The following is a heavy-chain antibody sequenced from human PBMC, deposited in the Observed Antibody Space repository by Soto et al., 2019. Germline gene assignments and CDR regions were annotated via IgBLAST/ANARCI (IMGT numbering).Heavy chain of an antibody. J-gene: IGHJ4*02. V-gene: IGHV4-61*01. Sequence: SGTLSLTCTVSGGSVSSGSYYWSWIRQPPGKGLEWIGYIYYSGSTNYNPSLKSRVTISVDTSKNQFSLKLSSVTAADTAVYYCASDPNYYDSSGYFGYWGQGTLVTVSS. CDR2: IYYSGST. D-gene: IGHD3-22*01. CDR3: ASDPNYYDSSGYFGY. CDR1: GGSVSSGSYY.